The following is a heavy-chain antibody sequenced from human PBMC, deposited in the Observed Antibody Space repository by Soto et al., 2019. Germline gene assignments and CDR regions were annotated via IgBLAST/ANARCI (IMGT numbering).Heavy chain of an antibody. CDR3: AISYGNEGIHI. J-gene: IGHJ3*02. CDR2: FDSQDGET. CDR1: GYTLTDLS. D-gene: IGHD3-16*02. Sequence: GASVKVSCNVSGYTLTDLSMHWVRQAPGKGLEWMGGFDSQDGETIYTQKLQGRVTITEYTSTDTAYMDLSRLSSEHTAAYYCAISYGNEGIHIRCQRPMVTVS. V-gene: IGHV1-24*01.